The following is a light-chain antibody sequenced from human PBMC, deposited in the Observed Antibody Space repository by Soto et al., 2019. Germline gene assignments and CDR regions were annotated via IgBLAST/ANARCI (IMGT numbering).Light chain of an antibody. CDR2: EIS. Sequence: EIVMTQTPLSSPVTLGQPASLSCRSSQSLVHSNGDTYVSWFQQRPGQPPRLLIYEISNRVSGVPDIFSGSGAGTDFTLKISRVEAEDVGVYYCMQTTHFPRAFGQGTKVEIK. CDR1: QSLVHSNGDTY. CDR3: MQTTHFPRA. J-gene: IGKJ1*01. V-gene: IGKV2-24*01.